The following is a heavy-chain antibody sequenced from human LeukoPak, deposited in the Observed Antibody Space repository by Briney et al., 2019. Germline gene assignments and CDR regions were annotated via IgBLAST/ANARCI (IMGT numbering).Heavy chain of an antibody. CDR3: ARETISIVGATTLYHLDS. D-gene: IGHD1-26*01. CDR2: IYHTGTT. V-gene: IGHV4-4*02. Sequence: SETLSLTCTFSGVSMISSHWWSWARQPPGKGLEWIGEIYHTGTTNYASSLKSRITMSVDKSKNQFYLKVSSVTAADTAVYYCARETISIVGATTLYHLDSWGQGTLVTVSS. CDR1: GVSMISSHW. J-gene: IGHJ4*02.